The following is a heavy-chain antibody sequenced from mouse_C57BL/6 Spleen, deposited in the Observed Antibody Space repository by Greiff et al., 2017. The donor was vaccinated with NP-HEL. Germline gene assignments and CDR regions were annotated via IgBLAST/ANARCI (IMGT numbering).Heavy chain of an antibody. D-gene: IGHD2-2*01. Sequence: VQVVESGAELVKPGASVKLSCKASGYTFTEYTIHWVKQRSGQGLEWIGWFYPGSGSIKYNEKFKDKATLTADKSSSTVYMELSRLTSEDSAVYFCARHEGGNGYGDYAMDYWGQGTSVTVSS. CDR2: FYPGSGSI. CDR3: ARHEGGNGYGDYAMDY. J-gene: IGHJ4*01. CDR1: GYTFTEYT. V-gene: IGHV1-62-2*01.